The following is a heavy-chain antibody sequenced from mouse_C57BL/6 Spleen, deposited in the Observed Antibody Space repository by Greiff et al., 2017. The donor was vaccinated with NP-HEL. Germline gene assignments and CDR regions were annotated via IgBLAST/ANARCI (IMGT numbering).Heavy chain of an antibody. Sequence: QVHVKQPGTELVKPGASVKLSCKASGYTFTSYWMHWVKQRPGQGLEWIGNINPSNGGTNYNEKFKSKATLTVDKSSSTAYMQLSSLTSEDSAVYYCAIGLGDYDGTAWFAYWGQGTLVTVSA. V-gene: IGHV1-53*01. CDR3: AIGLGDYDGTAWFAY. CDR1: GYTFTSYW. D-gene: IGHD2-4*01. CDR2: INPSNGGT. J-gene: IGHJ3*01.